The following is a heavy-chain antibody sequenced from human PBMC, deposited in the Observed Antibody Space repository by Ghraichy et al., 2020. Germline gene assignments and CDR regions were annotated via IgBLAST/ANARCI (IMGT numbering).Heavy chain of an antibody. CDR1: GGSISSYY. CDR3: ARGLRFLEWRTFDY. D-gene: IGHD3-3*01. J-gene: IGHJ4*02. CDR2: IYYSGST. V-gene: IGHV4-59*01. Sequence: SETLSLTCTVSGGSISSYYWSWIRQPPGKGLEWIGYIYYSGSTNYNPSLKSRVTISVDTSKNQFSLKLSSVTAADTAVYYCARGLRFLEWRTFDYWGQGTLVTVSS.